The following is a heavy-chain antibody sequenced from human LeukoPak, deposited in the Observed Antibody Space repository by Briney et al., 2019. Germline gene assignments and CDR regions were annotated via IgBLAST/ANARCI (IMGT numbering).Heavy chain of an antibody. CDR3: ARAQYYDSTTAGGMDV. Sequence: PGGSLRLSCAASGFTFSSYWMHWVRQAPGKGLVWVSRINRDGSSTNYADSVKGRFTSSRDNAKNTLSLQMNSLRAEDTAVYYCARAQYYDSTTAGGMDVWGQGTTVTVSS. CDR2: INRDGSST. D-gene: IGHD3-22*01. CDR1: GFTFSSYW. J-gene: IGHJ6*02. V-gene: IGHV3-74*01.